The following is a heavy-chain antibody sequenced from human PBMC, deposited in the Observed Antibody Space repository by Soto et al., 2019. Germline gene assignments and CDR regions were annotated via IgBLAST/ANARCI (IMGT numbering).Heavy chain of an antibody. CDR3: AKDNFPLARYYYYYGMDV. CDR2: ISYDGSNK. CDR1: GFTFSSYG. D-gene: IGHD1-20*01. V-gene: IGHV3-30*18. Sequence: GGSLRLSCAASGFTFSSYGMHWVRQAPGKGLEWVAVISYDGSNKYYADSVKGRFTISRDNSKNTLYLQMNSLRAEDTALYYCAKDNFPLARYYYYYGMDVWGQGTTVTVSS. J-gene: IGHJ6*02.